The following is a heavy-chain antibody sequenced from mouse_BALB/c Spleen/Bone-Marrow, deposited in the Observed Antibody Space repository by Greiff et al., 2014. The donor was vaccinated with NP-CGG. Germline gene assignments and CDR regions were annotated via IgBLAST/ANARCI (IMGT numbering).Heavy chain of an antibody. Sequence: VQLQQSGAELVKPGASVKLSCKASGYTFTSYWMRWVKQRPGQGLEWIGEINPSNGRTNYNEKFKSRATLTVDKSSSTAYMRLNRLTSEDSAVYYCARDYYDKGRSPYWGQGTLVIVSA. CDR1: GYTFTSYW. D-gene: IGHD2-4*01. CDR3: ARDYYDKGRSPY. J-gene: IGHJ3*01. CDR2: INPSNGRT. V-gene: IGHV1S81*02.